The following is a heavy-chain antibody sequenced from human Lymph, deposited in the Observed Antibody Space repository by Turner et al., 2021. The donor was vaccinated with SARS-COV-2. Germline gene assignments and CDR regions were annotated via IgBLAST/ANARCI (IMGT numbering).Heavy chain of an antibody. CDR2: FDLEDGET. CDR1: GSTLTELS. CDR3: AIGSSKPQWLDLFWY. V-gene: IGHV1-24*01. Sequence: QVQLVQSGAEVKKPGASVKVSCKVSGSTLTELSMHWVRQAPGKGLEWMGGFDLEDGETIYAQKFQGRVTMTEDTSIDTPYMELSSLRSEDTAVYYCAIGSSKPQWLDLFWYWGQGTLVTVSS. J-gene: IGHJ4*02. D-gene: IGHD6-19*01.